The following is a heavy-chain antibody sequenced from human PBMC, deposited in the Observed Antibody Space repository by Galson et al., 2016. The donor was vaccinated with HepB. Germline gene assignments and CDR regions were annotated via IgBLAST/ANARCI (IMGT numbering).Heavy chain of an antibody. CDR1: GFIFSTYG. D-gene: IGHD1-26*01. V-gene: IGHV3-30*03. J-gene: IGHJ4*02. Sequence: LRLSCAASGFIFSTYGMHWVRQAPGKGLEWVAVITHDASNTYHADSVKGRFTISRDNSKDTLYQQMNSLRPEDSAVYYCVTPRIGGSYFMPFDSWGQGTLVTVSS. CDR2: ITHDASNT. CDR3: VTPRIGGSYFMPFDS.